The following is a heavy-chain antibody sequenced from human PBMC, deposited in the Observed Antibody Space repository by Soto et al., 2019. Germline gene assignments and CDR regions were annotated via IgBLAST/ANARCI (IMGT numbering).Heavy chain of an antibody. D-gene: IGHD1-26*01. CDR1: GGSFSGYY. Sequence: SETLSLTCAVYGGSFSGYYWSWIRQPPGKGLEWIGEINHSGRTNYNPSLKSRVTISVDMSKNQFSLKLSSVTAADTAVYYCARWAGASKGGGVDYWGQGTLVTVSS. CDR3: ARWAGASKGGGVDY. V-gene: IGHV4-34*01. CDR2: INHSGRT. J-gene: IGHJ4*02.